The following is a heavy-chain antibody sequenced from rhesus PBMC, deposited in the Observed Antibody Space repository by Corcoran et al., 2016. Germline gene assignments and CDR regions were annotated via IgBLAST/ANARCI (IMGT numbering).Heavy chain of an antibody. Sequence: QVQLQESGPGVVKPSETLSLTCAVSGGSISDSYRWSWIRQPPGKGLEWIEYIYGSSTSTNYNPPLKSRVTISKDTSKNQFSFKLSCVTAADTAVYYCARDLGWGDYYDDYWGQGVLVTVSS. D-gene: IGHD3-34*01. J-gene: IGHJ4*01. CDR1: GGSISDSYR. V-gene: IGHV4S10*01. CDR2: IYGSSTST. CDR3: ARDLGWGDYYDDY.